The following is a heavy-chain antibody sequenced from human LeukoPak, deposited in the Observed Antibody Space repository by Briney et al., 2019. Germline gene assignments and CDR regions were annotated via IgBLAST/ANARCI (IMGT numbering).Heavy chain of an antibody. Sequence: GGSLRLSCAASGFTFSSYAISWVRQAPGKGLEWVSAISGSGGSTYYADSVKGRFTISRDNSKNTLYLQMNSLRAEDTAVYYCAKSDDFWSGYYRFDPWGQGTLVTVSS. CDR1: GFTFSSYA. D-gene: IGHD3-3*01. CDR2: ISGSGGST. CDR3: AKSDDFWSGYYRFDP. J-gene: IGHJ5*02. V-gene: IGHV3-23*01.